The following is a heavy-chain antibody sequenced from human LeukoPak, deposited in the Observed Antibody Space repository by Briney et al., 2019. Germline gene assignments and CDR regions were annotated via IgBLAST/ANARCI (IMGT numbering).Heavy chain of an antibody. CDR1: GASISSYY. V-gene: IGHV4-59*01. D-gene: IGHD6-13*01. CDR3: ARHGAVAGHFDY. J-gene: IGHJ4*02. CDR2: IYYSGST. Sequence: PSETLSLTCTVAGASISSYYWSWIRQPPGKGLEWIGYIYYSGSTNYNPSLKSRVTISVDTSKNQFSLELSSVTAADTAVYYCARHGAVAGHFDYWEQECLVTVSS.